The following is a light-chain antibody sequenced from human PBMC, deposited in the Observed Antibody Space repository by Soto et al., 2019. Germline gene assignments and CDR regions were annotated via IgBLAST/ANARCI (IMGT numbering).Light chain of an antibody. CDR2: DVS. V-gene: IGLV2-11*01. CDR3: CSYAGTYTWV. J-gene: IGLJ3*02. Sequence: QYALTQPRSVSGSPGQSVTISCTGTSSDVGGYNFVSWYQQHPGKAPKFMIYDVSKRPSGVPDRFSGSKSVNTASLTISGLQAEDEADYYCCSYAGTYTWVFGGGTKVTVL. CDR1: SSDVGGYNF.